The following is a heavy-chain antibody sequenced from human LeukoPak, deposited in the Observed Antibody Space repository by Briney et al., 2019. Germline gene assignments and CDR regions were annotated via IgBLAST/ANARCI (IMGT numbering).Heavy chain of an antibody. CDR1: GYTFTGYG. J-gene: IGHJ6*03. V-gene: IGHV1-69*13. CDR2: IIPIFGTA. Sequence: GASVKVSCKASGYTFTGYGISWVRQAPGQGLEWMGGIIPIFGTANYAQKFQGRVTITADESTSTAYMELSSLRSEDTAVYYCARTKVDTAMVTAQYYYYYYYMDVWGKGTTVTISS. D-gene: IGHD5-18*01. CDR3: ARTKVDTAMVTAQYYYYYYYMDV.